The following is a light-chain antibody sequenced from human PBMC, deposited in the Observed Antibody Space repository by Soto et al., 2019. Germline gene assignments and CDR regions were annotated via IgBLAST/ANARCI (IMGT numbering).Light chain of an antibody. J-gene: IGKJ2*01. CDR1: QSVRSSY. CDR2: GAS. V-gene: IGKV3-20*01. Sequence: EIVLTQSPGTLSLSPGERATLSCRASQSVRSSYLAWYQQKPGQAPRLLIYGASSRATGIPDRFSGSGSGTTFTITISRLEPEAYAVYYCQQYASSSYTFGQGTKLEIK. CDR3: QQYASSSYT.